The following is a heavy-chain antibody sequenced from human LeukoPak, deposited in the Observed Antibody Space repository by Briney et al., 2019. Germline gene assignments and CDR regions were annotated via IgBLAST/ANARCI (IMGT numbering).Heavy chain of an antibody. V-gene: IGHV5-51*01. CDR3: ARLRHLVLPAQSMDV. D-gene: IGHD2-2*01. CDR2: IYPGDSET. CDR1: GYTFTTYW. J-gene: IGHJ6*03. Sequence: GESLKISCKTSGYTFTTYWIGWVRQMPGKGLEWMGIIYPGDSETRYNPSFQGQVTVSADRSISTAYLQWSGLKASDTAMYYCARLRHLVLPAQSMDVWGKGTTVTVSS.